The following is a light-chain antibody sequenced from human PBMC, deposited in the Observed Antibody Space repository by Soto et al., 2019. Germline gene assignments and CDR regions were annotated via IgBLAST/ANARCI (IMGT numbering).Light chain of an antibody. CDR2: DAS. CDR3: QQYGSSPLT. CDR1: QSVSSSY. J-gene: IGKJ4*01. V-gene: IGKV3-20*01. Sequence: EIVLTQSPCTLSLSPGERATLYRRASQSVSSSYLAWYQQKPGQAPRLLIYDASSRATGIPDRFSGSGSGTDFTLTSSRLEPEDSALFYCQQYGSSPLTFGGGTKVDIK.